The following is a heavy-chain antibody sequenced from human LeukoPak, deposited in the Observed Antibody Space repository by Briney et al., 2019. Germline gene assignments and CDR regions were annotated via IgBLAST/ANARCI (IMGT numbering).Heavy chain of an antibody. D-gene: IGHD3-22*01. CDR1: GGSISSYY. CDR2: IYTSGST. V-gene: IGHV4-4*07. J-gene: IGHJ4*02. Sequence: SETLSLTCTVSGGSISSYYWSWIRQPAGKGLEWIGRIYTSGSTNYNPSLKSRVTMSVDTSKSQCTLKLSSVTAADTAVYYCARVTGNYYDSSGYYYPFFDYWGQGTLVTVSS. CDR3: ARVTGNYYDSSGYYYPFFDY.